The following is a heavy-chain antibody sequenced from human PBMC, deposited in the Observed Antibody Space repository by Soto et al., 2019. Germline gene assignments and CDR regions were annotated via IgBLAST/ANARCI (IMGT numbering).Heavy chain of an antibody. CDR3: ARAVYSNHVY. CDR1: GASISSGSYY. Sequence: SETLSLTCTVSGASISSGSYYWSWIRQLPGKGLEWIGYISNSGSTYYNPSLKRRVTISVDPSKNQFSLRVSSVTAADTAVYYCARAVYSNHVYWGQGTLVTVSS. CDR2: ISNSGST. V-gene: IGHV4-31*03. J-gene: IGHJ4*02. D-gene: IGHD4-4*01.